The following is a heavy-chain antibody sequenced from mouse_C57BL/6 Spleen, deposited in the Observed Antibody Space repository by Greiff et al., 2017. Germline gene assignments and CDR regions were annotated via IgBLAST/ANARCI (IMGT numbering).Heavy chain of an antibody. CDR2: IYPGDGDT. J-gene: IGHJ4*01. V-gene: IGHV1-80*01. Sequence: QVQLQQSGAELVKPGASVKISCKASGYAFSSYWMNWVKQRPGKGLEWIGQIYPGDGDTNYNGKFKGKATLTADKSSSTAYMQLSSLTSEDSAVYFCASSYDSDLTLMDYWGQGTSVTVSS. CDR1: GYAFSSYW. CDR3: ASSYDSDLTLMDY. D-gene: IGHD2-3*01.